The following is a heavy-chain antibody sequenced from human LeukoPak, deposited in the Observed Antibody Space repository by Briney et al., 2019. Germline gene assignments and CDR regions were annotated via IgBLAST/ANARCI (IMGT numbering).Heavy chain of an antibody. Sequence: PSETLSLTCAVYGGSFSGYYWSWIRQPPGKGLEWIGEINHSGSTNYNPSLKSRVTISVDTSKNQFSLKLSSVTAADTAVYFCARRRYYDSTGLLDWGQGTLVSVSS. CDR1: GGSFSGYY. D-gene: IGHD3-22*01. J-gene: IGHJ1*01. V-gene: IGHV4-34*01. CDR2: INHSGST. CDR3: ARRRYYDSTGLLD.